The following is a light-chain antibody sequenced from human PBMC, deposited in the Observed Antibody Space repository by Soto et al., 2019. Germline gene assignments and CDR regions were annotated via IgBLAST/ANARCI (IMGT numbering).Light chain of an antibody. CDR1: QSISSY. J-gene: IGKJ4*01. Sequence: DIQMTQSPSSLSASVGDRVTITCRASQSISSYLNWYQQKPGKAPKLLIYAASSLQSGVPSRFSGSGSGTDFTLTISSLQPEDFATYYCQQSYSTPFHFGGGTKVDIK. CDR2: AAS. V-gene: IGKV1-39*01. CDR3: QQSYSTPFH.